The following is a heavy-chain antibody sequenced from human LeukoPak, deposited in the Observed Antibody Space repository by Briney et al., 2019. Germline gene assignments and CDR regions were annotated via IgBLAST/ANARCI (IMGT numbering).Heavy chain of an antibody. CDR3: AKAAAGSQHSHYYYYYLDV. V-gene: IGHV1-2*02. CDR1: GYTFTGYY. Sequence: PGASVKVSCKASGYTFTGYYMHWVRQAPGQGLEWMGWINPNSGGTNYAQKFQGRVTMTRDTSISTAYMELSRLRSDDTAVYYCAKAAAGSQHSHYYYYYLDVWGTGTTVTISS. D-gene: IGHD6-13*01. J-gene: IGHJ6*03. CDR2: INPNSGGT.